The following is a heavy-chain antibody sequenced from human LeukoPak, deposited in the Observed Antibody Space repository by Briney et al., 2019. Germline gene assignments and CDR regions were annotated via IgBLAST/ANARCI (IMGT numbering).Heavy chain of an antibody. D-gene: IGHD6-19*01. J-gene: IGHJ4*02. CDR3: ARVGYSSGWYYFDY. CDR1: GFTFSSYE. V-gene: IGHV3-48*03. Sequence: PGGSLRLSWAASGFTFSSYEMNWVRQAPGKGLEWVSYISSSGSTIYYADSVKGRFTISRDNAKNSLYLQMNSLRAEDTAVYYCARVGYSSGWYYFDYWGQGTLVTVSS. CDR2: ISSSGSTI.